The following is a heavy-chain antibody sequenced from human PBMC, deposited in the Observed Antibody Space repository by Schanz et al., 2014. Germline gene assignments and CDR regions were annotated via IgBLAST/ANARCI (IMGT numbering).Heavy chain of an antibody. V-gene: IGHV3-30*02. D-gene: IGHD1-26*01. J-gene: IGHJ4*02. CDR1: GFSFSGFG. Sequence: QVQLVESGGGVVQPGRSLRLSCAGSGFSFSGFGMHWVRQAPGKGLEWVAFIRSDGSNENYADSVRGRFTISRDNSKNTLYLQMNSLRTEDTAVYYCARGGATRFDYWGQGTLVTVSS. CDR3: ARGGATRFDY. CDR2: IRSDGSNE.